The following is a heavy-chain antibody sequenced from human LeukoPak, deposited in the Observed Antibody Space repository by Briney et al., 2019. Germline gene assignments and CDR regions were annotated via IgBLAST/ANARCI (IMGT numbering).Heavy chain of an antibody. D-gene: IGHD3-22*01. CDR2: INPHSGGT. V-gene: IGHV1-2*02. CDR1: GYTFTGYY. Sequence: ASVKVSCKASGYTFTGYYMHWVRQAPGQGLEWMGWINPHSGGTNYAQKLQGRVTMTTDTSTSTAYMELRSLRSDDTAVYYCARDYYDSSGWPPDAFDIWGQGTMVTVSS. CDR3: ARDYYDSSGWPPDAFDI. J-gene: IGHJ3*02.